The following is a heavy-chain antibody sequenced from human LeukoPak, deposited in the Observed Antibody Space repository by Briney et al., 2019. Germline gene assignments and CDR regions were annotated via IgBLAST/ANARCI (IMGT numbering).Heavy chain of an antibody. V-gene: IGHV1-2*06. CDR1: GYTFADYF. J-gene: IGHJ4*02. Sequence: ASVKVSCKTSGYTFADYFIHWVRQAPGQGLEWMGRINANSGGTEYQQKFQGRVTMTRDTSISTTYVEVNWLISDDTAIYYCARDVSSTPNWEFDYWGQGTLVTVSS. D-gene: IGHD1-26*01. CDR2: INANSGGT. CDR3: ARDVSSTPNWEFDY.